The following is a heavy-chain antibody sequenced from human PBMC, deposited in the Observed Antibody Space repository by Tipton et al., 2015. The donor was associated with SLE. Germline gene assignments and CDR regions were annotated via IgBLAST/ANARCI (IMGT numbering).Heavy chain of an antibody. CDR2: IYYSGST. V-gene: IGHV4-59*08. D-gene: IGHD4-11*01. J-gene: IGHJ5*02. CDR3: ARGDTGTGWFDP. Sequence: TLSLTCTVSGGSISSHYWSWIRQPPGKGLEWIGYIYYSGSTNYNPSLKSRVTISVDTSKNQFSLKLSSVTAADTAVYYCARGDTGTGWFDPWGQGILVTVSS. CDR1: GGSISSHY.